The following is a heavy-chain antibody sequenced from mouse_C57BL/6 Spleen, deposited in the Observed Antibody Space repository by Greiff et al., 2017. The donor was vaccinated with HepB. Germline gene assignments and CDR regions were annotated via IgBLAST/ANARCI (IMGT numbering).Heavy chain of an antibody. CDR2: ISSGGSYT. V-gene: IGHV5-6*01. D-gene: IGHD2-1*01. Sequence: EVKLVESGGDLVKPGGSLKLSCAASGFTFSSYGMSWVRQTPDKRLEWVATISSGGSYTYYPDSVKGRFTISRDNAKNTLYLQMSSLKSEDTAMYYCARHKGSGGNYDFDYWGQGTTLTVSS. J-gene: IGHJ2*01. CDR1: GFTFSSYG. CDR3: ARHKGSGGNYDFDY.